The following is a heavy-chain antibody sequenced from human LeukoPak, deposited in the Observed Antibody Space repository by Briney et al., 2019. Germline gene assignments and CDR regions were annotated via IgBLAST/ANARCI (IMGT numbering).Heavy chain of an antibody. J-gene: IGHJ4*02. CDR1: GDSISSSGYY. D-gene: IGHD1-14*01. CDR3: ARYQPPDFDY. V-gene: IGHV4-39*07. CDR2: LYYSGTT. Sequence: PSETLSLTCTVSGDSISSSGYYWGWIRQSPGKGLEWIRSLYYSGTTYYNPSLKSRVTISLDKSKSQFSLKLGSVTAADTAVYYCARYQPPDFDYWGQGTLVTVSS.